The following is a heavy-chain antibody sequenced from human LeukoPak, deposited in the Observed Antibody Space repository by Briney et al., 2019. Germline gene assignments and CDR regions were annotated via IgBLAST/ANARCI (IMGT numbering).Heavy chain of an antibody. Sequence: GGPLRLSCAASGLTFSNNAMHWVRQAPGKGLEWVAFIWHDGSKKYYADSVKGRFTISRDQSKNTLYLQMNSLRPEDTAVYYCAKNHTSSGHMDVWGKGTTVTVSS. J-gene: IGHJ6*03. CDR2: IWHDGSKK. D-gene: IGHD6-25*01. V-gene: IGHV3-30*02. CDR1: GLTFSNNA. CDR3: AKNHTSSGHMDV.